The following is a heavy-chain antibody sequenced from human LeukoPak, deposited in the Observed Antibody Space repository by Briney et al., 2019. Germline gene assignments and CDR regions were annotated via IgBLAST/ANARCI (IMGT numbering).Heavy chain of an antibody. V-gene: IGHV4-30-2*01. CDR3: ARATAAGAFDI. CDR2: IYHSGST. D-gene: IGHD6-13*01. CDR1: GGSISSSSYY. J-gene: IGHJ3*02. Sequence: KPSETLSLTCTVSGGSISSSSYYWGWIRQPPGKGLEWIGYIYHSGSTYYNPSLKSRVTISVDRSKNQSSLKLSSVTAADTAVYYCARATAAGAFDIWGQGTMVTVSS.